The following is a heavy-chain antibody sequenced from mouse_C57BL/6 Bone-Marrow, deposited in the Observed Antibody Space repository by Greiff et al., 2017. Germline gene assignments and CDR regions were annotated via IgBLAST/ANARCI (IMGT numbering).Heavy chain of an antibody. CDR2: IYPRSGNT. V-gene: IGHV1-81*01. CDR1: GYTFTSYG. CDR3: ARRDSSGYVGY. J-gene: IGHJ2*01. D-gene: IGHD3-2*02. Sequence: QVQLQQSGAELARPGASVKLSCKASGYTFTSYGISWVKQRTGQGLEWIGEIYPRSGNTYYNEKFKGKATLSAEKASSTAYMEIRSLTSEDSAVYFCARRDSSGYVGYWGQGTTLTVAS.